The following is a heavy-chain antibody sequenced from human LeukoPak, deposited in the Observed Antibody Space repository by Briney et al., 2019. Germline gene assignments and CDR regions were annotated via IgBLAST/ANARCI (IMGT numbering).Heavy chain of an antibody. J-gene: IGHJ4*02. CDR3: ATSESAGYSYGYGDFDY. D-gene: IGHD5-18*01. CDR1: GYSFTSYW. V-gene: IGHV5-51*01. Sequence: GESLKISCKGSGYSFTSYWIGWVRQMPGKGLEWMGIIYRGDSDTRYSPSFQGPVTISADKSISTAYLQWSSLKASDTAMYYCATSESAGYSYGYGDFDYWGQGTLVTVSS. CDR2: IYRGDSDT.